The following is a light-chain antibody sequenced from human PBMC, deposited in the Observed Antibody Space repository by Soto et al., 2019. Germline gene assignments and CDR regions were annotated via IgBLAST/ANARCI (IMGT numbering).Light chain of an antibody. CDR3: QQFNSYSIT. Sequence: NFLPQSHATLSLSPGERATLSFGASQSVTNYIAWYQQRPGQAPRLLIYDASNRASGVPARFSGSGSGTDFTLTISGLQPDDFATYYCQQFNSYSITFGQWALREI. V-gene: IGKV3-11*01. CDR2: DAS. J-gene: IGKJ5*01. CDR1: QSVTNY.